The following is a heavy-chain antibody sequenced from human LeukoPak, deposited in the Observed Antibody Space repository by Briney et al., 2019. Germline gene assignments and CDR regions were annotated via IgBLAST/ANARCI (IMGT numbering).Heavy chain of an antibody. J-gene: IGHJ4*02. D-gene: IGHD4-17*01. V-gene: IGHV3-23*01. CDR3: VKDDNHDPLSGDYDG. CDR1: GFTFSAYA. Sequence: GGSLRLSCAASGFTFSAYAMSWVRQAPGKGLEWVSGISGGGGTTYYADSVKGRFTISRDNSKNTLFLQMNSLRAEDTALYYCVKDDNHDPLSGDYDGWGQGTLVTVSS. CDR2: ISGGGGTT.